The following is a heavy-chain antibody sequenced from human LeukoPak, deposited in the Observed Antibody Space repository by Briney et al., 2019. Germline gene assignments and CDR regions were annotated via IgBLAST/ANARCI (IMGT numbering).Heavy chain of an antibody. CDR3: AGGLLGCGGGSCYPTDY. D-gene: IGHD2-15*01. V-gene: IGHV3-30*03. CDR1: GFTISNYG. Sequence: GGSLRLSCAASGFTISNYGMHWLRQAPGKGLEWVAVISDDGSNEYYVDSVKGRFTISRDNSKNTLYLQMNSLRAEDTAVYYCAGGLLGCGGGSCYPTDYWGQGTLVTVPS. J-gene: IGHJ4*02. CDR2: ISDDGSNE.